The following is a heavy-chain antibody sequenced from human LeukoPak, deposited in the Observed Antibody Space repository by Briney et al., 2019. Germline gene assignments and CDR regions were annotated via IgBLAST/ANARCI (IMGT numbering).Heavy chain of an antibody. CDR3: ARVPYCGGDCPKYFQH. V-gene: IGHV3-20*04. J-gene: IGHJ1*01. CDR1: GFTFDDYG. Sequence: GGSLRLPCAASGFTFDDYGMSWVRQAPGKGLEWVSGINWNGGSTGYADSVKGRFTISRDNAKNSLYLQMNSLRAEDTALYYCARVPYCGGDCPKYFQHWGQGTLVTVSS. CDR2: INWNGGST. D-gene: IGHD2-21*02.